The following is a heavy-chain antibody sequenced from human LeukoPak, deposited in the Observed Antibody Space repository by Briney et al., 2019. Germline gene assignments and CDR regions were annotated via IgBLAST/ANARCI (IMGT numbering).Heavy chain of an antibody. V-gene: IGHV3-66*01. CDR1: GFIVSTNY. J-gene: IGHJ4*02. D-gene: IGHD3-16*01. CDR3: ARGGGSLDY. Sequence: PGGSLRLSCAASGFIVSTNYMSWVRQAPGKGLEWVSVLYSGGTTYYADSVKGRFTISRDNSKNTLYLQMNSLRAEDTAVYYCARGGGSLDYWGQGTLVTVSS. CDR2: LYSGGTT.